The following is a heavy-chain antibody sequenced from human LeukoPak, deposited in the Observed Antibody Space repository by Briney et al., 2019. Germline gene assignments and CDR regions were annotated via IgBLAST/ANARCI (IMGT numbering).Heavy chain of an antibody. V-gene: IGHV4-59*08. CDR3: TRHPGGNAAHRFDY. Sequence: PSETLSLTCTVSGGSIRDYYWSWLRQPPGKGLEWIGYVYYSGDTYYNPSLESRVTISVDTSKNQFSLSLRSVTAAETAVYYCTRHPGGNAAHRFDYWGQGILVTVSS. D-gene: IGHD4-23*01. CDR1: GGSIRDYY. CDR2: VYYSGDT. J-gene: IGHJ4*02.